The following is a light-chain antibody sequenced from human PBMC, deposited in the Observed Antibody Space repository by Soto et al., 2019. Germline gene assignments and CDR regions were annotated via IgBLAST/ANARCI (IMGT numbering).Light chain of an antibody. J-gene: IGKJ4*01. CDR2: GAS. CDR1: QSVSSNS. V-gene: IGKV3-20*01. Sequence: EIVLTQSPGNLSLSPGEVDTLSCRASQSVSSNSLAWYQQKPGQAPRLLIYGASTRATSIPDRFSGSGSGTDFTLTINRLEPEDFAVYYCQQYGSSPLTFGGGTKVEIK. CDR3: QQYGSSPLT.